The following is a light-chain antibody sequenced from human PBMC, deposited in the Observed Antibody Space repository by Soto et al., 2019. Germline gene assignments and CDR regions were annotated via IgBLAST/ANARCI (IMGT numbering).Light chain of an antibody. V-gene: IGKV1-39*01. CDR3: QQSYSTPPT. J-gene: IGKJ1*01. CDR2: AAS. CDR1: QSISSY. Sequence: DIQMTQSPSSLSASVGDRVTITCRASQSISSYLNWYQQKPGKAPKLLIYAASSLQSGVPSRFSGRGSGTDFTLTISSLQPEYFATYYCQQSYSTPPTFGQGTKVEIK.